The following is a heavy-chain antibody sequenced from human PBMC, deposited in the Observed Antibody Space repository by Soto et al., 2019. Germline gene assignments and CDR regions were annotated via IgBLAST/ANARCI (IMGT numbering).Heavy chain of an antibody. Sequence: SVKVSCKASGGTFSSYAISWVRQAPGQGLEWMGGIIPIFGTANYAQKFQGRVTITRDVSTNTAYMELRGLTSEDTAVYYCAAELYSGGRCCSFDIWGPGTMVTVSS. CDR2: IIPIFGTA. J-gene: IGHJ3*02. CDR3: AAELYSGGRCCSFDI. D-gene: IGHD2-15*01. CDR1: GGTFSSYA. V-gene: IGHV1-69*05.